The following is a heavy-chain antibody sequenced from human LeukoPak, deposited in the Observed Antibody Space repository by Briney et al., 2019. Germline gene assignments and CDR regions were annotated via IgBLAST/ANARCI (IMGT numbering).Heavy chain of an antibody. J-gene: IGHJ4*02. CDR3: ARGDRLPGYSAPVGDY. Sequence: ASVKVSCKAAGYSFVSYYMHWVRQAPGQGLEWMAIISPSGGGTTYAQKFQGRVTVTMDTSTRTVYMDLSSLRSDDTAVYYCARGDRLPGYSAPVGDYWGQGTLVTVSS. D-gene: IGHD3-9*01. CDR1: GYSFVSYY. CDR2: ISPSGGGT. V-gene: IGHV1-46*01.